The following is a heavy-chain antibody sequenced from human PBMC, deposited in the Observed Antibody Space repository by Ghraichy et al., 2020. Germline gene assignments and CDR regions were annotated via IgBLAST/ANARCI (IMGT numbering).Heavy chain of an antibody. V-gene: IGHV1-18*01. CDR2: ISAYNGDT. D-gene: IGHD3-3*01. CDR1: GYTFTSYG. CDR3: ARDLRDYDFWSGYYLDY. Sequence: ASVKVSCKASGYTFTSYGISWVRQAPGQGLEWMGWISAYNGDTNYAQKLQGRVTMTTDTSTSTAYMELRSLRSDDTAVYYCARDLRDYDFWSGYYLDYWGQGTLVTVSS. J-gene: IGHJ4*02.